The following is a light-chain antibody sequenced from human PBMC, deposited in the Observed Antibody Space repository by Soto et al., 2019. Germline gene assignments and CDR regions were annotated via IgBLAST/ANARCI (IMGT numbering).Light chain of an antibody. V-gene: IGKV2D-29*02. Sequence: DDVMTQTPLSLSVAPGQPASISCKSSQSLLHITGETFLFWYHQKPGQSPQLLIYEVSTPVSGVPDRFSGSGSGTDFTLEISRVETDDVGIYYCMQSTQLPPTFGQGTRLGIE. CDR2: EVS. CDR3: MQSTQLPPT. CDR1: QSLLHITGETF. J-gene: IGKJ5*01.